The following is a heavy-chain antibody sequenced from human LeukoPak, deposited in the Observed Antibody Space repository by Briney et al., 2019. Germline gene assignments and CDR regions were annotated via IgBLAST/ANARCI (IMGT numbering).Heavy chain of an antibody. V-gene: IGHV3-21*01. CDR2: ISGSSSYM. D-gene: IGHD5-12*01. CDR1: GFTFSSYS. J-gene: IGHJ4*02. CDR3: AVDIVATIIQGVFDY. Sequence: GGSLRLSCAASGFTFSSYSMNWVRQAPGKGLEWVSSISGSSSYMYYADSVKGRFTISRDNAKNSLYLQMNSLRAEDTAVYYCAVDIVATIIQGVFDYWGQGTLVTVSS.